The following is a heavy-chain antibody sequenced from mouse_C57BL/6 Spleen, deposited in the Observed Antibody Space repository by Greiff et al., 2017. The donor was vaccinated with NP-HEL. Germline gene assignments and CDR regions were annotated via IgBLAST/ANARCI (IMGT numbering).Heavy chain of an antibody. CDR2: INPGSGGT. V-gene: IGHV1-54*01. Sequence: QVQLQQSGAELVRPGTSVKVSCKASGYAFTNYLIEWVKQRPGQGLEWIGVINPGSGGTNYNEKFKGKATLTADKSSSTAYMQLSSLTSEDSAVYFGARGGMDYWGQGTSVTVSS. CDR1: GYAFTNYL. CDR3: ARGGMDY. J-gene: IGHJ4*01.